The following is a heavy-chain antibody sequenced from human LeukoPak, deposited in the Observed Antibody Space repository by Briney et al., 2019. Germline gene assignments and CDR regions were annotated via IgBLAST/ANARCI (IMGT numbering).Heavy chain of an antibody. J-gene: IGHJ6*02. CDR1: GYTFTSYG. Sequence: ASVKVSCKASGYTFTSYGISWVRQAPGQGLEWMGWIGAYNGNTNYAQKLQGRVTMTTDTSTSTAYMELRSLRSDDTAVYYCARDDPAPDIVVPLNYYYYGMDVWGQGTTVTVSS. V-gene: IGHV1-18*01. CDR2: IGAYNGNT. D-gene: IGHD5-12*01. CDR3: ARDDPAPDIVVPLNYYYYGMDV.